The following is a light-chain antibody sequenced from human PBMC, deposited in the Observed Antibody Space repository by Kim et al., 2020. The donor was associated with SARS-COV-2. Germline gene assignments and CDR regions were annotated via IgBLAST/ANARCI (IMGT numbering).Light chain of an antibody. CDR3: QAWDSGTLV. CDR1: KLGNKY. Sequence: SYELTQPPSVSVSPGQTVSITCFGDKLGNKYVSWYQQKPGQSPVLVFCEDSERPSGIPERFSGSNSGNTATLTISGTQPMDEADYYCQAWDSGTLVFGTG. CDR2: EDS. J-gene: IGLJ1*01. V-gene: IGLV3-1*01.